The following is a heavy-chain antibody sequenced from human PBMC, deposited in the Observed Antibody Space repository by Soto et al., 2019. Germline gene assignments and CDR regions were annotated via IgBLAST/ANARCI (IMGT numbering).Heavy chain of an antibody. CDR2: ISRSGTTT. D-gene: IGHD4-4*01. Sequence: ESGGGLVQPGGSLRLSCAASGFTFNSFEMNWVRQAPGKGLEWVSYISRSGTTTYYADSVKGRFTISRDNAKNSLSLQTNSLRAEDTAVYYCASDYSNHSYYCRMDVWCQGTTVTVS. CDR1: GFTFNSFE. CDR3: ASDYSNHSYYCRMDV. V-gene: IGHV3-48*03. J-gene: IGHJ6*02.